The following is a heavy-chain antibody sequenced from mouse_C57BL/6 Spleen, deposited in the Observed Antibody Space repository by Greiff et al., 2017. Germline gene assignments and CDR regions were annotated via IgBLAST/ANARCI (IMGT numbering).Heavy chain of an antibody. CDR3: ARVCYGYSYARDY. D-gene: IGHD2-2*01. CDR2: IDPSDSYT. J-gene: IGHJ4*01. Sequence: QVQLQQPGAELVMPGASVKLSCKASGYTFTSYWMHWVKQRPGQGLEWIGEIDPSDSYTNYNQKFKGKSTLTVDKSSSTAYMQLGSLSSEDSAVYYCARVCYGYSYARDYWGQGTSVTVSS. V-gene: IGHV1-69*01. CDR1: GYTFTSYW.